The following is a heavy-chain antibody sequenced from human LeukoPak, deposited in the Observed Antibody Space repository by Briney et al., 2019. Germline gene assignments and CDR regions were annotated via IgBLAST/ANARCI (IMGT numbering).Heavy chain of an antibody. CDR2: ISSSSSYI. CDR1: GFTFSSYS. CDR3: AREGGSSWYGFKW. J-gene: IGHJ4*02. V-gene: IGHV3-21*01. Sequence: PGGSLRLSCAASGFTFSSYSMNWVRQAPGKGLEWVSSISSSSSYIYYADSVKGRFTISRDNAKNSLYLQMNSLRAEDTAVYYCAREGGSSWYGFKWWGQGTLVTVSS. D-gene: IGHD6-13*01.